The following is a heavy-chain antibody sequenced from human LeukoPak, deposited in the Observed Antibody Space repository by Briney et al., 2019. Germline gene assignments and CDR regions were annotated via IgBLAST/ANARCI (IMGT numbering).Heavy chain of an antibody. CDR1: GYSISSGYY. CDR3: ARDRQMATGENVVDY. CDR2: IYHSGST. J-gene: IGHJ4*02. V-gene: IGHV4-38-2*02. Sequence: PSETLSLTCTVSGYSISSGYYWGWIRQPPGKGLEWIGSIYHSGSTYYNPFLKSRVTISVDTSKNQFSLKLSSVTAADTAVYYCARDRQMATGENVVDYWGQGTLVTVSS. D-gene: IGHD5-24*01.